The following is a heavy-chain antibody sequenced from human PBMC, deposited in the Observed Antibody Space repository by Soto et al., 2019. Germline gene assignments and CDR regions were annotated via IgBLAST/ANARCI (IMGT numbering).Heavy chain of an antibody. CDR2: INAGNGNT. CDR3: ASSIVVVPAAIGPQDYYYYMDV. D-gene: IGHD2-2*02. CDR1: GYTFTSYA. V-gene: IGHV1-3*01. Sequence: ASVKVSCNASGYTFTSYAMHLVRQAPGQRLEWMGWINAGNGNTKYSQKFQGRVTITRDTSASTAYMELSSLRSEDTAVYYCASSIVVVPAAIGPQDYYYYMDVWGKGTTVTVSS. J-gene: IGHJ6*03.